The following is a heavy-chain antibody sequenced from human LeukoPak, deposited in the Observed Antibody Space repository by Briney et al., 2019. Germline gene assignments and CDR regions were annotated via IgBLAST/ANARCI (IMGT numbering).Heavy chain of an antibody. CDR1: GFTFSSYS. J-gene: IGHJ4*02. Sequence: PGGSLGLSCAASGFTFSSYSMNWVRQAPGKGLEWVSSISSSSSYIYYADSVKGRFTISRDNAKNSLYLQMNSLRAEDTAVYYCARELYSGSYQHFDYWGQGTLVTVSS. CDR3: ARELYSGSYQHFDY. V-gene: IGHV3-21*01. D-gene: IGHD1-26*01. CDR2: ISSSSSYI.